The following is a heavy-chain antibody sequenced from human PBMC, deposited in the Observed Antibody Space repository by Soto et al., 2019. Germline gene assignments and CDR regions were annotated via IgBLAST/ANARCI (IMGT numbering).Heavy chain of an antibody. V-gene: IGHV4-4*02. CDR3: AKRYDFWSGRWYGLGV. D-gene: IGHD3-3*01. Sequence: QVLLEESGPGLVRPSGTLSLTCSVSGASINSANWWVWVRQPPGKGLAWIGEIYHIGSTTYNPSLKSRATISVDKSKNQFSPIVTSVTAADTAVYYCAKRYDFWSGRWYGLGVWGQGTTVTVSS. CDR1: GASINSANW. CDR2: IYHIGST. J-gene: IGHJ6*02.